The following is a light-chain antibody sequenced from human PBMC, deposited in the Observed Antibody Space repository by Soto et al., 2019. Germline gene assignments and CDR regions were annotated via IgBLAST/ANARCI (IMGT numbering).Light chain of an antibody. V-gene: IGLV2-23*01. Sequence: QSVLTQPASVSGSPGQSITISCTGTSSDVGSYNLVSWYQQHPGKAPKLMIYDGSERPSGVSNRFSGSKSGNTASLTISGVQAGDEADYYCCSYAGSSTWVFGGGTKVTVL. CDR2: DGS. J-gene: IGLJ3*02. CDR3: CSYAGSSTWV. CDR1: SSDVGSYNL.